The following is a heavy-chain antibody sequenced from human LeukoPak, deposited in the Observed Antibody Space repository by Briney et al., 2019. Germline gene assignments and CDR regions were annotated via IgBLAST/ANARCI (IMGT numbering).Heavy chain of an antibody. CDR2: MNPNSDNT. V-gene: IGHV1-8*03. CDR3: ARYILTGYSNWFDP. J-gene: IGHJ5*02. Sequence: ASVKVSCKASGYTFTSYDINWVRQATGQGLEWMGWMNPNSDNTGYAQKFQGRVTITRNTSISTAYMELSSLRSEDTAVYYCARYILTGYSNWFDPWGQGTLVTVSS. D-gene: IGHD3-9*01. CDR1: GYTFTSYD.